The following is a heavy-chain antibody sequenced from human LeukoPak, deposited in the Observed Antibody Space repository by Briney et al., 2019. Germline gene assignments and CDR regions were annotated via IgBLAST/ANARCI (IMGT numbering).Heavy chain of an antibody. J-gene: IGHJ6*02. V-gene: IGHV3-7*01. CDR3: ARAVTNNYYYGMDV. CDR1: GFTFSSYW. D-gene: IGHD4-17*01. Sequence: PGGSLRLSCAASGFTFSSYWMSWVRQAPGKGLEWVANIKQDGSEKYYVDSVKGRFTISRDNAKNSLYLQMNSLRAEDTAVYYCARAVTNNYYYGMDVWGQGTTVTVSS. CDR2: IKQDGSEK.